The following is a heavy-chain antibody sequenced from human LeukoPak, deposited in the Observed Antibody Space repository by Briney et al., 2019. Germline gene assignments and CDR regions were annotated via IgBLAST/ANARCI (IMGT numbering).Heavy chain of an antibody. CDR3: ARDLLRTEVLFDI. CDR1: GGSFSGYI. Sequence: PSETLSLTCAVYGGSFSGYIWGWIRQAPGKGLEWIGHIDNSGSFNYYPSLKSRVTISVDTSKNQFSLKLSSVTAADTAVYFCARDLLRTEVLFDIWGQGTMVTVSS. D-gene: IGHD4-23*01. J-gene: IGHJ3*02. V-gene: IGHV4-59*01. CDR2: IDNSGSF.